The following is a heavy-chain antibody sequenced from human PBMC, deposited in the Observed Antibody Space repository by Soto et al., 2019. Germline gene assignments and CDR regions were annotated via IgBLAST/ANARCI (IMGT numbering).Heavy chain of an antibody. Sequence: QVQLVESGGGGVQPGMSLRLSCAASGLTFSSYPMHWVRQAPGKGLEGVAFISYDESNKYYADSVKGRFTISRDNSKNTLYLQMHSLRAEDTAVYYCARVRGSSWYEGAFDIWGQGTMVTVSS. D-gene: IGHD6-13*01. J-gene: IGHJ3*02. CDR1: GLTFSSYP. V-gene: IGHV3-30-3*01. CDR3: ARVRGSSWYEGAFDI. CDR2: ISYDESNK.